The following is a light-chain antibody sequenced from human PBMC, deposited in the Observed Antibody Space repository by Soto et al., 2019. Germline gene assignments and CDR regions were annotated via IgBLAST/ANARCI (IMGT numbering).Light chain of an antibody. CDR1: QSIGKH. CDR3: QQSYSTPRT. CDR2: SVS. V-gene: IGKV1-39*01. Sequence: DIQMTQSPSSLSASVGDRVTITCRASQSIGKHLNWYQQKPGKAPKFLIYSVSSLQSGVPSRFSGSGYGTDFTLTISSLQPEDFATYYCQQSYSTPRTFGQGTKVDI. J-gene: IGKJ1*01.